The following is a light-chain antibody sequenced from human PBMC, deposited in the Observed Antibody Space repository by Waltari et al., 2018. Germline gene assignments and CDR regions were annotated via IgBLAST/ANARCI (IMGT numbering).Light chain of an antibody. V-gene: IGLV2-23*01. CDR2: EAR. Sequence: QSALTQPASVSGSPGQSITISCTGASSDVGSYNLVSWYQQHPGKAPEPMLYEARKRPSGVSTRCSGSKSGHTASLTISGLQAEDEADYYCCSYAGSTTWVFGGGTKLTVL. CDR3: CSYAGSTTWV. CDR1: SSDVGSYNL. J-gene: IGLJ3*02.